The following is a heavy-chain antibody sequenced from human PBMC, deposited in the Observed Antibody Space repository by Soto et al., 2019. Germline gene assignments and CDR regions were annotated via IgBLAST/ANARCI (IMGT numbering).Heavy chain of an antibody. V-gene: IGHV3-30-3*01. Sequence: QVQLVESGGGVVQPGRSLRLSCAASGFTFSSYAMHWVRQAPGKGLEWVAVISYDGSNKYYADSVKGRFTITRDNSKNALYLQMNSLRAEDTAVYYCAREPLDSSDPRFDYWGQGTLVTVSS. CDR2: ISYDGSNK. D-gene: IGHD3-22*01. CDR3: AREPLDSSDPRFDY. CDR1: GFTFSSYA. J-gene: IGHJ4*02.